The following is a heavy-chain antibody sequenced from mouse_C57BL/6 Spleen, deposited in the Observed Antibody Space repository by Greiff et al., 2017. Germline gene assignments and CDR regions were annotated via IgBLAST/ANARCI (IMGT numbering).Heavy chain of an antibody. J-gene: IGHJ4*01. D-gene: IGHD1-1*02. CDR2: ISSGGDYI. V-gene: IGHV5-9-1*02. Sequence: EVKLVESGAGLVKPGGSLKLSCAASGFTFSSYAMSWVSQTPERRLEWVAYISSGGDYIKYADTVKGRSTLSRDNAWNTLYLQLSSLTSEDADMCDCTREGGGGMDYWGQGTLVTVSA. CDR1: GFTFSSYA. CDR3: TREGGGGMDY.